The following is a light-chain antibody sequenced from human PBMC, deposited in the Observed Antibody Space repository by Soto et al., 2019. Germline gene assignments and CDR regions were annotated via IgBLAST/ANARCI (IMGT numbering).Light chain of an antibody. CDR2: GAS. V-gene: IGKV3-15*01. CDR1: QSVSRN. CDR3: QHYGGSPPIT. Sequence: IVLTQSPSTLCLSPGERATLSCRASQSVSRNLAWYQQNPGQAPRLPLHGASTRATGFPARFSGSGSGTDLTLTISILQSEDYAVYYCQHYGGSPPITFGQGTRLEIK. J-gene: IGKJ5*01.